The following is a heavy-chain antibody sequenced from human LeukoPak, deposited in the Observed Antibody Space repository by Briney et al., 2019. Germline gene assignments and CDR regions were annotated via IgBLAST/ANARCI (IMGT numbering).Heavy chain of an antibody. CDR2: ISGDGGST. J-gene: IGHJ3*02. V-gene: IGHV3-43*02. Sequence: PGGSLRLSCAASGFTFDEYAMHWVRQAPGKGLEWVSLISGDGGSTYYADSVKGRFTTSRDNSKNSLYLQMNSLRSEDTALYHCAKDGGDYDTSGYYTGDASDMWGQGTLVTVSS. CDR1: GFTFDEYA. D-gene: IGHD3-22*01. CDR3: AKDGGDYDTSGYYTGDASDM.